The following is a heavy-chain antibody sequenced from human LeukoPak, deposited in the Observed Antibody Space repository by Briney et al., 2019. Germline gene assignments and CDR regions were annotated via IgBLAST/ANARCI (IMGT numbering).Heavy chain of an antibody. D-gene: IGHD3-22*01. V-gene: IGHV1-8*03. Sequence: ASVKVSCKASGYTFTSYDINWERQATGQGLEWMGWMNPNSGNTAYAQKFQGRVTITRNTSISTAYMELSSLRSEDTAIYYCAREDYYDSGSSDYWGQGTLVTVSS. CDR2: MNPNSGNT. CDR1: GYTFTSYD. CDR3: AREDYYDSGSSDY. J-gene: IGHJ4*02.